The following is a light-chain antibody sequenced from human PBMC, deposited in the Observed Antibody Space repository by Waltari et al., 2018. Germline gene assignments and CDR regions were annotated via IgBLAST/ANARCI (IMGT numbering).Light chain of an antibody. J-gene: IGKJ3*01. CDR2: AAS. Sequence: DIQMTQSPSSLSASVVDRVTITCRASQSISSYLNWYQQKPAKAPKLLIYAASSLQSGVPSRFSGSGSETDYTLTISSLQPEDFATYYCQQSYSTPVTFGPGTKVDIK. CDR3: QQSYSTPVT. V-gene: IGKV1-39*01. CDR1: QSISSY.